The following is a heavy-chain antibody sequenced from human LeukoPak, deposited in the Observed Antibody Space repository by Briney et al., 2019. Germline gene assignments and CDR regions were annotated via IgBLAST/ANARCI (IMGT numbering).Heavy chain of an antibody. D-gene: IGHD2-2*01. J-gene: IGHJ4*02. Sequence: GGSLRLSCAASGFTFSSYAMSWVRQAPGKGLEWVSAISGSGGSTYYADSVKGRFTISRDNSKNTLYLQMNSLRAEDTAPYYCARDTSSTSYDYWGQGTLVTVSS. V-gene: IGHV3-23*01. CDR3: ARDTSSTSYDY. CDR1: GFTFSSYA. CDR2: ISGSGGST.